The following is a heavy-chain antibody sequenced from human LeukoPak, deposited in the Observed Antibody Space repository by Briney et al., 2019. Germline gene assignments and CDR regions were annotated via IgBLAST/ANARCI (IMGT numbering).Heavy chain of an antibody. CDR3: ARLGYYYDSSGYYDY. CDR1: GGSISSGSYY. CDR2: IYTSGST. Sequence: PSETLSLTCTVSGGSISSGSYYWSWLRQPAGKGLEWIGRIYTSGSTNYNPSLKSRVTISVDTSKNQFSLKLSSVTAADTAVYYCARLGYYYDSSGYYDYWGQGTLVTVSS. D-gene: IGHD3-22*01. J-gene: IGHJ4*02. V-gene: IGHV4-61*02.